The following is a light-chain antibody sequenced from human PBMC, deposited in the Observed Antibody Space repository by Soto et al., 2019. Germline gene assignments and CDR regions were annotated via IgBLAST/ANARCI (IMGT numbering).Light chain of an antibody. CDR1: QSVSSNY. Sequence: EIVLTQSPGTLPLSPGERVTLSCRASQSVSSNYLAWYQQKPGQAPRLLIYSASSRATGIPDRFSGSGSGTHFTLTISSLQPEDLGTYYCQQYNSDPRTFGQGTKVEIK. CDR2: SAS. J-gene: IGKJ1*01. CDR3: QQYNSDPRT. V-gene: IGKV3-20*01.